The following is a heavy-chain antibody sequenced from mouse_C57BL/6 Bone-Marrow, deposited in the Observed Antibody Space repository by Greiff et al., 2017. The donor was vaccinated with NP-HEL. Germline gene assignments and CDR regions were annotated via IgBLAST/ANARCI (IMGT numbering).Heavy chain of an antibody. CDR1: GFTFSSYA. V-gene: IGHV5-9-1*02. Sequence: EVQLVESGEGLVKPGGSLKLSCAASGFTFSSYAMSWVHQTPEKRLEWVAYISSGGDYIYYADTVKGRFTISRDNARNTLYLQMSSLKSEDTAMYYCTREGDGGYFDYWGQGTTLTVSS. CDR2: ISSGGDYI. J-gene: IGHJ2*01. D-gene: IGHD1-2*01. CDR3: TREGDGGYFDY.